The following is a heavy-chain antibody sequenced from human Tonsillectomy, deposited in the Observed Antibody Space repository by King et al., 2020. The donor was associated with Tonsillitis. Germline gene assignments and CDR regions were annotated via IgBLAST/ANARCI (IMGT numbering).Heavy chain of an antibody. D-gene: IGHD5-12*01. CDR3: AGAAPIVATIVC. J-gene: IGHJ4*02. V-gene: IGHV4-31*03. Sequence: VQLQESGPGLVKPSQTLSLTCTVSGGSISSGGYYWRWIRQHPGKGLEWIGYIYYSGSTSYNPSLKSRVTISVDTSKNKFSLKLSSVTAADTAVSYCAGAAPIVATIVCWGQGTLVTVSS. CDR2: IYYSGST. CDR1: GGSISSGGYY.